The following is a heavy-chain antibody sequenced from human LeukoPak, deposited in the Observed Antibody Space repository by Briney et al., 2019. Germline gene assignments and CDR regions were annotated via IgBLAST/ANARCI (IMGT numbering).Heavy chain of an antibody. J-gene: IGHJ4*02. D-gene: IGHD6-19*01. CDR2: IRYDGSNK. CDR3: AKEEYSSGWYPGY. CDR1: GFTFSSYG. V-gene: IGHV3-30*02. Sequence: GGPLRLSCAASGFTFSSYGMHWVRQAPGKGLEWVAFIRYDGSNKYYADSVKGRFTISRDNSKNTLYLQMNSLRAEDTAVYYCAKEEYSSGWYPGYWGQGTLVTVSS.